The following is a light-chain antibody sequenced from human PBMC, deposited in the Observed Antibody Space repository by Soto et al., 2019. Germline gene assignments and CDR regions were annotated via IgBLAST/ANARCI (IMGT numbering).Light chain of an antibody. V-gene: IGKV3-11*01. CDR1: QSVSSY. J-gene: IGKJ5*01. CDR3: QQRSHWPRQIT. CDR2: DAS. Sequence: EIVLTQSPATLSLSPGERATLSCRASQSVSSYLAWYQQKPGQAPRLLIYDASNRATGIPARFSGSGSGTDFTLTISSLEPEDFAVYYCQQRSHWPRQITFGQGTRLEIK.